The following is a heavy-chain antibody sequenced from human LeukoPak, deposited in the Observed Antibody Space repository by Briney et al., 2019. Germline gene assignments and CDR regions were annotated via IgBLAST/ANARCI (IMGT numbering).Heavy chain of an antibody. CDR2: IYYSGST. CDR1: GGSISSSSYY. V-gene: IGHV4-39*07. J-gene: IGHJ5*02. Sequence: SETLSLTCTVSGGSISSSSYYWGWIRQPPGKGLEWIGSIYYSGSTYYNPSLKSRVTISVDTSKNQFSLKLSSVTAADTAVYYCARDVRYQLLFVFSSWFDPWGQGTLVTVSS. D-gene: IGHD2-2*01. CDR3: ARDVRYQLLFVFSSWFDP.